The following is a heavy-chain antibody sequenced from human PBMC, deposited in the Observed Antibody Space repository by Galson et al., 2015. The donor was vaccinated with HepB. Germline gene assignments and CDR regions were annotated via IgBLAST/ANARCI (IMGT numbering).Heavy chain of an antibody. CDR1: GYTFTSYY. J-gene: IGHJ3*02. D-gene: IGHD2-2*03. CDR3: ARGNLMDIVVVPAATVAFDI. CDR2: INPSGGST. V-gene: IGHV1-46*01. Sequence: SVKVSCKASGYTFTSYYMHWVRQAPGQGLEWMGIINPSGGSTSYAQKFQGRVTMTRDTSTSTVYMELSSLRSGDTAVYYCARGNLMDIVVVPAATVAFDIWGQGTMVTVSS.